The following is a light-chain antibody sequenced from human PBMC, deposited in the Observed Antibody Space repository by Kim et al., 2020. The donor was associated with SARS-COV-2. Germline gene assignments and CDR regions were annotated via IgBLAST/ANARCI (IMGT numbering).Light chain of an antibody. CDR1: QPIRNY. CDR3: QQSYSTPPVT. V-gene: IGKV1-39*01. J-gene: IGKJ5*01. Sequence: SVGDRVPITCRASQPIRNYLNWYQQKPGKAPNLLIFAASSLHTGVPSRFSGSGSGTDFTLTISNLQLEDFATYYCQQSYSTPPVTFGQGTRLEIK. CDR2: AAS.